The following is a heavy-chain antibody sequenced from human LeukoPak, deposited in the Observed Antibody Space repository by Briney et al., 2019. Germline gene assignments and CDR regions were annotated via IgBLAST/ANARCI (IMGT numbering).Heavy chain of an antibody. V-gene: IGHV3-23*01. CDR1: GFAFSFFA. D-gene: IGHD6-19*01. J-gene: IGHJ5*01. CDR3: AKPISGGLAVTADWFDP. CDR2: TNANSGAT. Sequence: PWGSLRLSCAASGFAFSFFAMSWLRQPPGKGLEWVSTTNANSGATSYAATVRGRFTISRDNSKDKLYLQLNSLRAEDTAVYYCAKPISGGLAVTADWFDPWGQGTLV.